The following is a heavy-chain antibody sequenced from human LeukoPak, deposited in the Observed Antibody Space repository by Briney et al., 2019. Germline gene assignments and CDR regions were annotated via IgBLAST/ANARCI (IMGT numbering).Heavy chain of an antibody. V-gene: IGHV1-3*01. CDR3: ARLGSSGWYYFDY. D-gene: IGHD6-19*01. CDR2: INAGNGNT. Sequence: ASVKVSRKASGYTFTSYAMHWVRQAPGQRLEWMGWINAGNGNTKYSQKFQGRVTITRDTSASTAYVELSSLRSEDTAVYYCARLGSSGWYYFDYWGQGTLVTVSS. CDR1: GYTFTSYA. J-gene: IGHJ4*02.